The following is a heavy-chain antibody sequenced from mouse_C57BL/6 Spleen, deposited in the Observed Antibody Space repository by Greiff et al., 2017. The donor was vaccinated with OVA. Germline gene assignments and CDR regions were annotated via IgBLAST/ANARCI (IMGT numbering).Heavy chain of an antibody. CDR2: INYDGSST. V-gene: IGHV5-16*01. Sequence: VQLKESEGGLVQPGSSMKLSCTASGFTFSDYYMAWVRQVPEKGLEWVANINYDGSSTYYLDSLKSRFIISRDNAKNILYLQMSSLKSEDTATYYCAREGPLPGDWYFDVWGTGTTVTVSS. J-gene: IGHJ1*03. CDR3: AREGPLPGDWYFDV. CDR1: GFTFSDYY.